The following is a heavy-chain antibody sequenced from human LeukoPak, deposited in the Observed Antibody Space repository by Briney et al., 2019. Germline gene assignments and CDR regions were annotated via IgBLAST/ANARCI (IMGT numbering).Heavy chain of an antibody. Sequence: GGSLRPSCAASGFTFSNFWMTWVRQAPGKGLEWVANIKQDGSEEYYVDSVEGRFIISRDNAKNLLYLQMNSLRAEDTAVYYCARDYRWGQGTLVTVSS. CDR3: ARDYR. J-gene: IGHJ4*02. CDR2: IKQDGSEE. D-gene: IGHD3-16*02. CDR1: GFTFSNFW. V-gene: IGHV3-7*03.